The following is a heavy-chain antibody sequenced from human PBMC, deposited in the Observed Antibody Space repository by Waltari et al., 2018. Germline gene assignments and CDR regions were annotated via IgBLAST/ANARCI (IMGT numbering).Heavy chain of an antibody. CDR3: ARDLIESYYDSSGYYRPIGY. D-gene: IGHD3-22*01. Sequence: QVQLQESGPGLVKPSQTLSLTCTVSGGSISSGGYYWSWIRQHPGKGLEWIGYIYYSGITYYNPSLKSRVTISVDTSKNQFSLKRGSVTAADTAVYYCARDLIESYYDSSGYYRPIGYWGQGTLVTVSS. CDR2: IYYSGIT. J-gene: IGHJ4*02. CDR1: GGSISSGGYY. V-gene: IGHV4-31*03.